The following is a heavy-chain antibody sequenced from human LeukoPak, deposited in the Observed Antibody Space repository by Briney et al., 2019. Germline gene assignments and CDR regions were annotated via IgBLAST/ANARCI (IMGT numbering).Heavy chain of an antibody. CDR3: ARDRAGTGSGWFDP. J-gene: IGHJ5*01. D-gene: IGHD6-13*01. V-gene: IGHV3-74*01. Sequence: PGGSLRLSCAASGFTFSSYWMHWVRQAPGKGLVWVSRINSDGNSTRYADSVKGRFTVSRDNAKSTLYLQMNSLRVEDTAVYYCARDRAGTGSGWFDPWGQGTLVTVSS. CDR2: INSDGNST. CDR1: GFTFSSYW.